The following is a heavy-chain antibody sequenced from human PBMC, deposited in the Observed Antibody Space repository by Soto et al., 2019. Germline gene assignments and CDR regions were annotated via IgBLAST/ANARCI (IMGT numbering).Heavy chain of an antibody. CDR3: SADLPDWGAYASDY. CDR1: GFTFNGAW. CDR2: VKSKVDGETI. J-gene: IGHJ4*02. D-gene: IGHD3-16*01. Sequence: EVQLVESGGGLVEPGGSLRLSCAASGFTFNGAWMNWVRQGPGKGLEWVGRVKSKVDGETIDYAAPVKGRFTISRDDSRNMVYLQMNSLSTEDTAMYYCSADLPDWGAYASDYWGQGALVTVSS. V-gene: IGHV3-15*07.